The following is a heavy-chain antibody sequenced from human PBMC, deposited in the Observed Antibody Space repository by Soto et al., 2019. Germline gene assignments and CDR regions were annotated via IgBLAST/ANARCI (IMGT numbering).Heavy chain of an antibody. J-gene: IGHJ4*02. CDR1: GDSVSSNSAA. CDR3: ARDRVAAAYLDY. CDR2: TYYRSKWYN. V-gene: IGHV6-1*01. D-gene: IGHD6-13*01. Sequence: SETLSLTCAISGDSVSSNSAAWIWIRQSPSRGLEWLTRTYYRSKWYNDYAVSVKSRVTINPDTSKNQFSLQLNSVTPEDTAVYYCARDRVAAAYLDYWGQGTLVTVSS.